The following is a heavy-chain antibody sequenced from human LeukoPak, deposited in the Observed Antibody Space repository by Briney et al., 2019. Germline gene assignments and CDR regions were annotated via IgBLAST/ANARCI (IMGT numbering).Heavy chain of an antibody. CDR2: IHYSGAT. CDR1: GASITSGDYF. CDR3: ARDSYMVVAPGSWFDP. J-gene: IGHJ5*02. V-gene: IGHV4-30-4*01. Sequence: SETLSLTCTVSGASITSGDYFWSWIRQPPGKGLERIGYIHYSGATYSNPSLKSRVTISVDTSKNQCSLKLSSVTAADTAVYYCARDSYMVVAPGSWFDPWGQGTLVTVSS. D-gene: IGHD2-21*01.